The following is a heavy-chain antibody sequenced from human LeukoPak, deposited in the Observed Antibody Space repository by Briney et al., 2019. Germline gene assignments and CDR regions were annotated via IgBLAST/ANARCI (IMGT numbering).Heavy chain of an antibody. V-gene: IGHV1-2*06. CDR1: GYTFTGYY. CDR3: AREPRAYCSGGSCYSVLPVVY. D-gene: IGHD2-15*01. CDR2: INPNSGGT. J-gene: IGHJ4*02. Sequence: GASVKVSCKASGYTFTGYYMHWVRQAPGQGLEWMGRINPNSGGTNYAQKFQGRVTMTRDTSISTAYMELSRLRSDDTAVYYCAREPRAYCSGGSCYSVLPVVYWGQGTLVTVSS.